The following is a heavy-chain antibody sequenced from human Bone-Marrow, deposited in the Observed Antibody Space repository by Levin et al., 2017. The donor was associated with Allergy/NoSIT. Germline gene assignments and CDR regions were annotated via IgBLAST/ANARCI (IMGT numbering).Heavy chain of an antibody. CDR3: AREERYCSGGSCYSYWFDP. J-gene: IGHJ5*02. Sequence: SCTVSGGSISSYYWSWIRQPAGKGLEWIGRIYTSGSTNYNPSLKSRVTMSVDTSKNQFSLKLSSVTAADTAVYCCAREERYCSGGSCYSYWFDPWGQGTLVTVSS. CDR2: IYTSGST. CDR1: GGSISSYY. D-gene: IGHD2-15*01. V-gene: IGHV4-4*07.